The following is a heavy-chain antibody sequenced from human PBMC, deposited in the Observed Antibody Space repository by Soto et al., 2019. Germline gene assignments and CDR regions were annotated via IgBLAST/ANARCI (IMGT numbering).Heavy chain of an antibody. J-gene: IGHJ4*02. CDR3: ARPSGTYSRHFDY. V-gene: IGHV1-3*01. CDR2: LNAGYGNT. D-gene: IGHD1-26*01. Sequence: QVQLVQSGAEGKKPGASVKVSCKASGFTFTSYAIHWVRQAPGQRPEWMGWLNAGYGNTKYSQKFQGRVTFTTDTPASTAYMELSSLTSEDTAVYYCARPSGTYSRHFDYWGQGTLVTVSS. CDR1: GFTFTSYA.